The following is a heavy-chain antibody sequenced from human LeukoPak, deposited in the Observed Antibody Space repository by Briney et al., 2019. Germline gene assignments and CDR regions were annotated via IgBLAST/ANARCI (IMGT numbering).Heavy chain of an antibody. V-gene: IGHV1-46*01. D-gene: IGHD6-13*01. J-gene: IGHJ6*02. CDR2: INPSGGCT. Sequence: ASVKVSCKASGYTFTSYYMHWVRQAPGQGLEWMGIINPSGGCTSYAQKFQGRVTMTRDTSTSTVCMELSSLRSEDTAVYYCARVGGQQHGYYYGMDVWGQGTRVTVSS. CDR3: ARVGGQQHGYYYGMDV. CDR1: GYTFTSYY.